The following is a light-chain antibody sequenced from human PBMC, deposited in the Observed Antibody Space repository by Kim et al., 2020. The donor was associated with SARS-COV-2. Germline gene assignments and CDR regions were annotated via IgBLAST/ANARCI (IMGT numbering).Light chain of an antibody. CDR2: GAS. V-gene: IGKV3-15*01. J-gene: IGKJ2*01. CDR3: QQYNSWYT. CDR1: QSVSNN. Sequence: LAGSPGERAPLSCRASQSVSNNLAWYQQKLGQAPRLLVYGASTRATGIPARFSGSGFGTDFTLTISSLQSEDFAVYYCQQYNSWYTFGQGTKLEI.